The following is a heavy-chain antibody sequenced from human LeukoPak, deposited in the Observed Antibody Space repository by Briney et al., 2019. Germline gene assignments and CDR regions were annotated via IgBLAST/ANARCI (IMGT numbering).Heavy chain of an antibody. V-gene: IGHV3-7*01. CDR3: VRDLPDY. CDR1: GFIFSSFW. J-gene: IGHJ4*02. Sequence: GGSLRLSCAASGFIFSSFWMGWVRQAPGKGLEWVANIKGDGSKTFYVDSVKGRFTISRDNAKNPLYLQMNSLKAEDTAVYYCVRDLPDYWGQGTLVTVSS. CDR2: IKGDGSKT.